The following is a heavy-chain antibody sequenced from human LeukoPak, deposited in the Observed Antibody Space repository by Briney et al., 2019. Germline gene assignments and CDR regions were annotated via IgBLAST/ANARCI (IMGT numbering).Heavy chain of an antibody. CDR2: IRYDGSNK. Sequence: PGGSLRLSCAASGFTFSSYGMHWVRQAPGKGLEWVAFIRYDGSNKYYADSVKGRFTISRDNSKNTLYLQMNSLRAEDTAIYYCAKDIRYSGTYRSGNYWGQGTRVTVSS. CDR1: GFTFSSYG. V-gene: IGHV3-30*02. J-gene: IGHJ4*02. D-gene: IGHD1-26*01. CDR3: AKDIRYSGTYRSGNY.